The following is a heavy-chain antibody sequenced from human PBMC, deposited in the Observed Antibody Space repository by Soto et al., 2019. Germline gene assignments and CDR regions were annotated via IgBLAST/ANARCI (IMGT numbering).Heavy chain of an antibody. D-gene: IGHD2-15*01. CDR1: GFTFDDYA. Sequence: PGGSLRLSCAASGFTFDDYAMHWVRQAPGKGLEWVSGISWNSGSIGYADSVKGRFTISRDNAKNSLYLQMNSLRAEDTALYYCAKGPGWPVDYWGQGTLVTVYS. CDR3: AKGPGWPVDY. J-gene: IGHJ4*02. V-gene: IGHV3-9*01. CDR2: ISWNSGSI.